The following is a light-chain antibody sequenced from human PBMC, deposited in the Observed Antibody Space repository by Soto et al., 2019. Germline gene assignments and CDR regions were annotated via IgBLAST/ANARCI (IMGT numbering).Light chain of an antibody. CDR1: SSDVGGYNY. CDR2: EVS. Sequence: QSALTQPASVSGSPGQSITISCTGTSSDVGGYNYVSWYQQHPGKAPKLMIYEVSNRPSGVSNRFSGSKSGNTASLTISGLQADDEADYYCRSYTSSRTLYVFGTGTKLTVL. J-gene: IGLJ1*01. CDR3: RSYTSSRTLYV. V-gene: IGLV2-14*01.